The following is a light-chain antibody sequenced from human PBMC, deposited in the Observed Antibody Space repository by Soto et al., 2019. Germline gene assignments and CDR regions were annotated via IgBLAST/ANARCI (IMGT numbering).Light chain of an antibody. V-gene: IGKV1-6*02. CDR3: LQDHNYPLT. CDR1: QGIGND. Sequence: AIQMAQSPSSLSASVGDRVTITCRVSQGIGNDVGWFQQKPGKAPKLLISAAATLQSGVPSRFSGSRSGTDFTLTISSLQPEDFATYYCLQDHNYPLTFGGGTKVEIK. J-gene: IGKJ4*01. CDR2: AAA.